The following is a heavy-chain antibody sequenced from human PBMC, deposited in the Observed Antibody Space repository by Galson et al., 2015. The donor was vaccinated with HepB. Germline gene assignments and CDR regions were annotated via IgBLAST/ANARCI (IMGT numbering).Heavy chain of an antibody. J-gene: IGHJ3*01. Sequence: SLRLSCAGSGFRFHCYALHWVRQAPGKGLEFVSGISHNGGATKFADSVRDRFTISRDNSKNTIYLQMNSLRTEDTAVYYCVKEGILTGYSVGSFHFWGRGTMVTVSS. CDR3: VKEGILTGYSVGSFHF. D-gene: IGHD3-9*01. CDR1: GFRFHCYA. V-gene: IGHV3-64D*06. CDR2: ISHNGGAT.